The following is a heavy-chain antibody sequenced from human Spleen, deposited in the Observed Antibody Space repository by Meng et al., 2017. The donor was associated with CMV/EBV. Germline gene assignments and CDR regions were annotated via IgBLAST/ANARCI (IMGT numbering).Heavy chain of an antibody. CDR2: ISGSGGGT. CDR3: AKDLNWFDP. J-gene: IGHJ5*02. CDR1: GFTFSSYG. Sequence: RLSCAASGFTFSSYGMSWVRQAPGKGLEWVSGISGSGGGTYTADSVKGRFTISRDNSKNTLYLQMNSLRAEDTAVYYCAKDLNWFDPWGQGTLVTVSS. V-gene: IGHV3-23*01.